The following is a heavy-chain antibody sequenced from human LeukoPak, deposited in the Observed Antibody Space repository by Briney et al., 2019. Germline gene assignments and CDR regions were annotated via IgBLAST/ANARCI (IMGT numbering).Heavy chain of an antibody. V-gene: IGHV3-30*18. Sequence: PGGSLRLSCAASGFTFSSYGMHWVRQAPGKGLEWVAVISYDGSNKYYADSVKGRFTISRDNSKNTLYLQMNSLRAEDTAVYHCAKDKFLFAFGGVIADWGQGTLVTVSS. CDR3: AKDKFLFAFGGVIAD. CDR1: GFTFSSYG. CDR2: ISYDGSNK. J-gene: IGHJ4*02. D-gene: IGHD3-16*02.